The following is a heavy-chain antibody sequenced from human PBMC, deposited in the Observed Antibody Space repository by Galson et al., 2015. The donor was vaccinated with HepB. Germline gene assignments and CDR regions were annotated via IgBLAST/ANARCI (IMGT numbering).Heavy chain of an antibody. D-gene: IGHD3-10*01. CDR3: ARDRAHYYGSGTNFDC. CDR2: IKQDGSEK. V-gene: IGHV3-7*03. Sequence: SLRLSCAASGFTFSTYWMSWVRQAPGKGLEWVANIKQDGSEKYYVDSVKGRFTISRDNAKNSLYLQMNSLRAEDTAVYYCARDRAHYYGSGTNFDCWGQGTLVTVSS. J-gene: IGHJ4*02. CDR1: GFTFSTYW.